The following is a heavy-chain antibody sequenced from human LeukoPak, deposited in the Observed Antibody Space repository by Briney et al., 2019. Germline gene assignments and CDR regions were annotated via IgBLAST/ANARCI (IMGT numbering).Heavy chain of an antibody. D-gene: IGHD5-18*01. V-gene: IGHV3-20*04. CDR1: GFTFDDYG. CDR2: IDWHGVST. J-gene: IGHJ4*02. CDR3: AGGRYKVDFDY. Sequence: GGSLRLSCATSGFTFDDYGASWVRQAPGKGLEWVSGIDWHGVSTHYADSVKGRFTISRDNAKNSLFLQMSSLRAEDTALYYCAGGRYKVDFDYWGQGTLVTVSS.